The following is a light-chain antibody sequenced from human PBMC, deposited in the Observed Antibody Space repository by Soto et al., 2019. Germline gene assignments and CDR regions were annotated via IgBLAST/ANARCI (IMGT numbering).Light chain of an antibody. Sequence: AIRMTQYPSSFSASTGDRVTITCRASQGISSYLAWYQQKPGKAPKLLIYAASTLQSGVPSRFSGSGSGTDFTLTISCLQSEDFATYYCQQYYRYPWTFGQGTKVDIK. CDR3: QQYYRYPWT. CDR1: QGISSY. CDR2: AAS. V-gene: IGKV1-8*01. J-gene: IGKJ1*01.